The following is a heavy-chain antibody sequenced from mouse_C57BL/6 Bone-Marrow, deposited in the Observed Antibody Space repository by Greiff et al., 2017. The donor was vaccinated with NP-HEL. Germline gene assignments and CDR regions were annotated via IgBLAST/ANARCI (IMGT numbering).Heavy chain of an antibody. CDR2: IDPSDSYT. J-gene: IGHJ3*01. Sequence: QVQLQQPGAELVMPGASVKLSCKASGYTFTSYWMHWVKQRPGQGLEWIGAIDPSDSYTNYNQKFKGKSTLTVDKSSSTAYMQLSSLTSEDSAVYYCARWGYDYAAYWGQGTLVTVSA. V-gene: IGHV1-69*01. D-gene: IGHD2-4*01. CDR3: ARWGYDYAAY. CDR1: GYTFTSYW.